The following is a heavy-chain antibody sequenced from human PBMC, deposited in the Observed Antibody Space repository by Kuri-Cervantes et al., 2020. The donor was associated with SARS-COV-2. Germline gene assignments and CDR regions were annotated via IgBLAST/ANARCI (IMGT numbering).Heavy chain of an antibody. CDR1: GGSISRSSYY. CDR2: IYYSGST. Sequence: SETLSLTCTVSGGSISRSSYYWGWIRQPPGKGLEWIGSIYYSGSTYYNPSLKSRVTISVDTSKNQFSLKLSSVTAADTAVYYCARGGVVPVAFDYWGQGTLGTVSS. CDR3: ARGGVVPVAFDY. D-gene: IGHD2-21*01. V-gene: IGHV4-39*01. J-gene: IGHJ4*02.